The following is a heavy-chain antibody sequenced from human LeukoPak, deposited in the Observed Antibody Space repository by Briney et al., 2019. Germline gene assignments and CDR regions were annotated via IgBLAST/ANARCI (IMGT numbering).Heavy chain of an antibody. Sequence: ASVKVSCKASGYIFTNYYMHWVRQAPGQGLEWMGIINPSGGSTSYAQKFQGRVTMTRDTSTSTVYMELSSLRSEDTAVYYCASRTPYVGYSSGWYSLDYWGQGTLVTVSS. D-gene: IGHD6-19*01. CDR1: GYIFTNYY. CDR2: INPSGGST. CDR3: ASRTPYVGYSSGWYSLDY. J-gene: IGHJ4*02. V-gene: IGHV1-46*01.